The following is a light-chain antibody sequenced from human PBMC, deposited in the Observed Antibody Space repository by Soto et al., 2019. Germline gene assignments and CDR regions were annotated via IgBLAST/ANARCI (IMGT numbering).Light chain of an antibody. V-gene: IGLV2-14*01. J-gene: IGLJ1*01. CDR2: EVS. CDR1: SSDIGVYAS. Sequence: QSVLTQPSPVSGSLGQSITISCTVTSSDIGVYASVSWYQSYPGKVPSLLIFEVSARPLGVSNRLFGSKSGNTASLSISGLQAEDEADYFYSSYVSGATYVFGTETKVTAL. CDR3: SSYVSGATYV.